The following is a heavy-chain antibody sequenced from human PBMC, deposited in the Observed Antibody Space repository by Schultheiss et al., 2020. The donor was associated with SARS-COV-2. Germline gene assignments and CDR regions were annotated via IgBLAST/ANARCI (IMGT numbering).Heavy chain of an antibody. CDR2: IYYSGST. CDR1: GGSFSGYY. Sequence: SETLSLTCAVYGGSFSGYYWSWIRQPPGKGLEWIGYIYYSGSTNYNPSLKSRVTISVDTSKNQFSLKLSSVTAADTAVYYCGRSGRVAARPGGRYYYYYGMDVWGQGTTVTVSS. D-gene: IGHD6-6*01. CDR3: GRSGRVAARPGGRYYYYYGMDV. J-gene: IGHJ6*02. V-gene: IGHV4-34*01.